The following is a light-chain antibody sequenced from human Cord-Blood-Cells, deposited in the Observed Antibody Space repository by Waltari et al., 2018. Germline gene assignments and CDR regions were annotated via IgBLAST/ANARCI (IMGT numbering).Light chain of an antibody. V-gene: IGKV1-39*01. Sequence: DIQMTQSPSSLSASVGDRVTITCRASQSISSYLNWYQQKPGKAPKLLIYAASSLQSGVPSMLSGSGSGTDFTLTISSLQPEDFATYYCQQSYSTPPYTFGQGTKLEIK. J-gene: IGKJ2*01. CDR2: AAS. CDR1: QSISSY. CDR3: QQSYSTPPYT.